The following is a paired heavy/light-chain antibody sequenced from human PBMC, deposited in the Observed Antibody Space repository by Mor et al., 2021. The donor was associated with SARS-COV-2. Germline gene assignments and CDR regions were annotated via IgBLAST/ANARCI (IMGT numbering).Light chain of an antibody. CDR3: QQYSSYRT. J-gene: IGKJ1*01. CDR2: KAS. CDR1: QSISSW. Sequence: DIQMTQSPSTLSASIGDRVTITCQASQSISSWLAWYQQKPGKAPNLLIYKASNLESGVPSRFSGSGSGTEFTLTISSLQPDDFATYYCQQYSSYRTFGPGTKVEFK. V-gene: IGKV1-5*03.
Heavy chain of an antibody. D-gene: IGHD2-15*01. CDR3: VKDRRELVVIAGTGGFFDS. Sequence: EVQLLESGGGLVQPGGSLRLSCAASGFDFSNFAMSWVRQAPGKGLEWVSVIGSGGGGTYYADSVKGRFTISRDNSKSAVYLEMTSLGAEDTAKYYCVKDRRELVVIAGTGGFFDSWGQGTLVTVSS. J-gene: IGHJ4*02. CDR2: IGSGGGGT. V-gene: IGHV3-23*01. CDR1: GFDFSNFA.